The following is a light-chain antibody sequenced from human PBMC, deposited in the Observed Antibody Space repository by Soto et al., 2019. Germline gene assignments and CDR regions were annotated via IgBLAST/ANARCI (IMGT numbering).Light chain of an antibody. CDR1: SSDVGGYNY. Sequence: QSALTQPPSASGSPGQSVTISCTGTSSDVGGYNYVSWYQQHPGKAPKVVIYEVSKRPSGVPDRFSGSKSGNTASLTVSGLQAEDEADYYCTSYVGGNKHYVFGTGTKLTVL. CDR2: EVS. CDR3: TSYVGGNKHYV. V-gene: IGLV2-8*01. J-gene: IGLJ1*01.